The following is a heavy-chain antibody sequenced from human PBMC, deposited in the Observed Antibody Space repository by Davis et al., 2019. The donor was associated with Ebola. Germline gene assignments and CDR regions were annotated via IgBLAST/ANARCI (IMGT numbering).Heavy chain of an antibody. Sequence: GGSLRLSCAASGFTFSSYSMNWVRQAPGKGLEWVSSISSSSSYIYYADSVKGRFTISRDNAKNSLYLQMNSLRAEDTAVYYCTTVFRVATTRLLFDYWGQGTLVTVSS. CDR2: ISSSSSYI. V-gene: IGHV3-21*01. CDR3: TTVFRVATTRLLFDY. J-gene: IGHJ4*02. D-gene: IGHD5-12*01. CDR1: GFTFSSYS.